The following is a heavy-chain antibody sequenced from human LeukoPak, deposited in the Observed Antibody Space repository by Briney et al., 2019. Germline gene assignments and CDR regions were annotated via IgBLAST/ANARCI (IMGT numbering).Heavy chain of an antibody. V-gene: IGHV3-23*01. J-gene: IGHJ4*02. Sequence: PGGSLTLSCAASGFTFSTNAMSWVRQAPGKGLEWVSAIRGSGGDTYYADSVRGRFTISRDNSKNTLYLQMHSRRAEDTAVYYYAKDRVNSVHRGIDFEYQGQGTLVTVSS. CDR1: GFTFSTNA. CDR3: AKDRVNSVHRGIDFEY. D-gene: IGHD2/OR15-2a*01. CDR2: IRGSGGDT.